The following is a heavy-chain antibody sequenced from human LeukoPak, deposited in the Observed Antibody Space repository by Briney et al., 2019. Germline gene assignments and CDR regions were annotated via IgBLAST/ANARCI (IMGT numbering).Heavy chain of an antibody. CDR1: GYTFTAYY. V-gene: IGHV1-2*06. Sequence: ASVKVSCKASGYTFTAYYMHWVRQAPGQGLEWVGRINPHSGGTNYAQKFQGRVTMTRDTSISTAYMELSRLTSDDTAVYYCARDWWGAKLGYWGQGTLVTVSS. J-gene: IGHJ4*02. CDR3: ARDWWGAKLGY. CDR2: INPHSGGT. D-gene: IGHD1-26*01.